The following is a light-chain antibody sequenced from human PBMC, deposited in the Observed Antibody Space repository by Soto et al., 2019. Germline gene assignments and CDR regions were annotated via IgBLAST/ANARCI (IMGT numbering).Light chain of an antibody. CDR3: QQYGSSPPYT. CDR1: QSVSSTY. Sequence: EIVFTQSPGTPSFSRGERATLSCRASQSVSSTYLAWYQQKPGQAPRLLIYSASNRATGIPDRFSGSGSGTDFTLTISRLEPEDFAVYYCQQYGSSPPYTFGQGTRLEIK. CDR2: SAS. V-gene: IGKV3-20*01. J-gene: IGKJ5*01.